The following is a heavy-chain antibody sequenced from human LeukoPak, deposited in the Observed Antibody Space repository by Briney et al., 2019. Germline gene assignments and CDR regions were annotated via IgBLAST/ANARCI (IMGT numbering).Heavy chain of an antibody. Sequence: GGSLRLSCAASGFTFDDYAMHWVRQAPGKGLEWVSGISWNSGSIGYADSVKGRFTISRDNAKNSLYLQMNSLRAEDTALYYCAKGWDLVATIGRDAFDIWGQGTMVTVSS. D-gene: IGHD5-12*01. J-gene: IGHJ3*02. CDR3: AKGWDLVATIGRDAFDI. CDR1: GFTFDDYA. CDR2: ISWNSGSI. V-gene: IGHV3-9*01.